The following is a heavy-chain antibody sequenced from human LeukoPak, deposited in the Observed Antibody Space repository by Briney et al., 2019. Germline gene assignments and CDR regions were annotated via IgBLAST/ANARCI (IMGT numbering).Heavy chain of an antibody. V-gene: IGHV3-23*01. CDR2: ISGSGGST. J-gene: IGHJ5*02. CDR3: AREKSYYDSSGYYSDWFDP. D-gene: IGHD3-22*01. Sequence: GGSLRLSCAATGFTFRSYGTHWVRQAPGKGLEWVSAISGSGGSTYYADSVKGRFTISRDNSKNTLYLQMNSLRAEDTAVYYCAREKSYYDSSGYYSDWFDPWGQGTLVTVSS. CDR1: GFTFRSYG.